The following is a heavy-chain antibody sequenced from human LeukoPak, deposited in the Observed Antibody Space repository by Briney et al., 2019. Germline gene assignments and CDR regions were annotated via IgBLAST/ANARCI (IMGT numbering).Heavy chain of an antibody. CDR1: GFPFSDYA. J-gene: IGHJ4*02. CDR2: ISGSGSNT. Sequence: GGSLRLSCAASGFPFSDYALSWVRQAPGKGLEWASAISGSGSNTYYADSVKGRFTIARDNSKNTLFLQVDSLRADDTAVYYCAKRVPGGFYYDSSGPFDYWGPGTLVTVSS. CDR3: AKRVPGGFYYDSSGPFDY. V-gene: IGHV3-23*01. D-gene: IGHD3-22*01.